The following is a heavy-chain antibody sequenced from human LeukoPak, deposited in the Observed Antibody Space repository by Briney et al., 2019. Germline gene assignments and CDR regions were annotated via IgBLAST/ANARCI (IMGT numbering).Heavy chain of an antibody. V-gene: IGHV3-33*01. CDR3: ASTSGYSYGYVY. CDR2: IWYDGSNK. Sequence: GRSLTLSCAASGFTFSSYGMHWVRQAPGKGLEWVAVIWYDGSNKYYADSVKGRFTISRDNSKNTLYLKMNSLRAEDTAVYYCASTSGYSYGYVYWGQGTLVTVSS. D-gene: IGHD5-18*01. CDR1: GFTFSSYG. J-gene: IGHJ4*02.